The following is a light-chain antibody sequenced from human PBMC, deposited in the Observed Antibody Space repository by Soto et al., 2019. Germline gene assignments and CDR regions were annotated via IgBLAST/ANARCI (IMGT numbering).Light chain of an antibody. CDR1: NTDVENYNF. CDR2: EDY. V-gene: IGLV2-14*02. CDR3: SSYTSSSTYV. Sequence: QSVLTQPASVSGSPGQSITIACTGINTDVENYNFVSWYQQHPGKAPKLMIYEDYKRPSGVSNRFSGSKSGNTASLTISGLQAEDEADYYCSSYTSSSTYVFGTGTKV. J-gene: IGLJ1*01.